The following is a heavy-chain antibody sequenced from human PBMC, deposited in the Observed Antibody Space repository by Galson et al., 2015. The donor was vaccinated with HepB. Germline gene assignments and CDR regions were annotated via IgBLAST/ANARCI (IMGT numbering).Heavy chain of an antibody. D-gene: IGHD3-3*01. V-gene: IGHV3-7*03. CDR2: IRQDRSEK. CDR3: ARDHPYDFWSGRLDV. Sequence: SLRLSCAASGFTFSSYTMNWVRQAPGMGLEWVANIRQDRSEKYYVDSVKGRFSIYRDNDKNSLFLQMNSLRAEDTAVYYCARDHPYDFWSGRLDVWGKGTTVTVSS. CDR1: GFTFSSYT. J-gene: IGHJ6*04.